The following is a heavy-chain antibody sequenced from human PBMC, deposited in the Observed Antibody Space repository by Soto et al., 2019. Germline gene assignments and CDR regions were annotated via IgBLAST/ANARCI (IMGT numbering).Heavy chain of an antibody. Sequence: EVQLVESGGGLVQPGGSLRLSCAASGFTFSRFLMHWVRQAPGKGLVWVSRINTDGSSTTYADSVKGRFTISRDNAKNTLYLQMDSLRAEDTGVYYCTRDPGAYSSTWSFYFDSWGQGTLVTVSS. CDR3: TRDPGAYSSTWSFYFDS. CDR2: INTDGSST. D-gene: IGHD6-13*01. V-gene: IGHV3-74*01. J-gene: IGHJ4*02. CDR1: GFTFSRFL.